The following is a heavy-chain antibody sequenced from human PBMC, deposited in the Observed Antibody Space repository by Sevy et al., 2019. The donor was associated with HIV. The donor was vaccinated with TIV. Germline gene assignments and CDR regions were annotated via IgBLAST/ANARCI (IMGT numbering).Heavy chain of an antibody. CDR1: VFTFGDYC. D-gene: IGHD6-13*01. CDR3: TRWKAAQSIFDY. CDR2: LKSDVYGGTV. Sequence: GGSLRLSCTASVFTFGDYCMSWVRQAPGKGLEWVAFLKSDVYGGTVDHAASVRGRFVISRDESKTIAYLQMNDLKTEDTGVYYCTRWKAAQSIFDYWGQGALVTVSS. V-gene: IGHV3-49*04. J-gene: IGHJ4*02.